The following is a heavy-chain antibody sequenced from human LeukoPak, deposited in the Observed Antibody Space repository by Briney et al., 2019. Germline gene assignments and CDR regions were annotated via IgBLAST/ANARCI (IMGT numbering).Heavy chain of an antibody. CDR3: AREYSSSSGLYH. Sequence: SETLSLTCTVSGGSISSSSYYWGWIRQPPGKGLEWIGSIYYSGSTYYNPSLKSRVTISVDTSKNQSSLKLSSVTAADTAVYYCAREYSSSSGLYHWGQGTLVTVSS. V-gene: IGHV4-39*02. J-gene: IGHJ4*02. CDR1: GGSISSSSYY. D-gene: IGHD6-6*01. CDR2: IYYSGST.